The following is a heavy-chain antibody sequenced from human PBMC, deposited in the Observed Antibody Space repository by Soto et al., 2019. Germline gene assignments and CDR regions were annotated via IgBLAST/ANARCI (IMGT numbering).Heavy chain of an antibody. CDR3: ARGVLDIVVVPAAIPSYYYGMDV. J-gene: IGHJ6*02. Sequence: PGGSLRLSCAASGFTFSSYAMHWVRQAPGKGLEWVAVISYDGSNKYYADSVKGRYTISRDNSKNTLYLQMNSLRAEDTAVYYCARGVLDIVVVPAAIPSYYYGMDVWGQGTTVTVSS. V-gene: IGHV3-30-3*01. CDR1: GFTFSSYA. CDR2: ISYDGSNK. D-gene: IGHD2-2*01.